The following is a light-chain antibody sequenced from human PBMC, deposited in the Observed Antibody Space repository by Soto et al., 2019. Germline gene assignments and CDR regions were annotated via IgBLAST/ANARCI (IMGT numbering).Light chain of an antibody. CDR1: QSVLFSTTNKTY. V-gene: IGKV4-1*01. J-gene: IGKJ4*01. CDR3: QQYFSTPFT. CDR2: WAS. Sequence: DIVLTQSPVSLAVSLGERATITCRSSQSVLFSTTNKTYVTWYHHRPGRPPSWLLYWASTREPGGPDRFTGGESGTDFTLTIDNLQAEDVAVYYCQQYFSTPFTFGGGTKVDIK.